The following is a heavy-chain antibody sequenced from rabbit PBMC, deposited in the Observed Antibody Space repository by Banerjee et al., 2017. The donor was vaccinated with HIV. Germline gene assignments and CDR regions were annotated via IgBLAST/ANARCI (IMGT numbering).Heavy chain of an antibody. Sequence: QSLEESGGDLVKPGASLTLTCTASGFSFSSSGYMCWVRQAPGKGLEWIGCIDTGSSGSTYYASWAKGRFTISKTSSTTVTLQMTSLTAADTATYFCARAWGLWGPGTLVTVS. D-gene: IGHD3-1*01. CDR1: GFSFSSSGY. CDR3: ARAWGL. J-gene: IGHJ6*01. CDR2: IDTGSSGST. V-gene: IGHV1S40*01.